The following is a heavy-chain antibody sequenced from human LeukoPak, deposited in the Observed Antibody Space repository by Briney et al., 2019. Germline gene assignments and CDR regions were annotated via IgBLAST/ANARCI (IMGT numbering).Heavy chain of an antibody. J-gene: IGHJ4*02. Sequence: PGGSLRLSCAASGFTFSSYWMSWVRQAPGKGLEWVANIKQDGSEKYYVDSVKGRFTISRDNAKNSLYLQMNSLRAEDTAVYYCARDSSHYDSWSGYYMYFDYWGQGTLVTVSS. V-gene: IGHV3-7*01. D-gene: IGHD3-3*01. CDR2: IKQDGSEK. CDR1: GFTFSSYW. CDR3: ARDSSHYDSWSGYYMYFDY.